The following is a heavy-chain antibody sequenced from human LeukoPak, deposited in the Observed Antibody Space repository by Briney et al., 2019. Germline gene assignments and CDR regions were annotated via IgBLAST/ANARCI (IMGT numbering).Heavy chain of an antibody. CDR2: ISSSSSTI. CDR1: GFTFSDYY. V-gene: IGHV3-11*04. Sequence: GGSLRLSCAASGFTFSDYYMSWIRQAPGKGLEWVSYISSSSSTIYYADSVKGRFTISRDNAKNSLYLQMNSLRAEDTAVYYCASGSGLGYCSSTSCYPGATDAFDIWGQGTMVTVSS. CDR3: ASGSGLGYCSSTSCYPGATDAFDI. J-gene: IGHJ3*02. D-gene: IGHD2-2*01.